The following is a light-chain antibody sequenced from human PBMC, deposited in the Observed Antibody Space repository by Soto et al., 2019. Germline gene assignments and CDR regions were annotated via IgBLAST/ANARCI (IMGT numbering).Light chain of an antibody. CDR1: QSVSGY. V-gene: IGKV3-11*01. Sequence: EIVLTQSPATLSLSPGNRATLSCRASQSVSGYLAWYQQKPVQAPRLLIYDASNRATGIPDRFSGSGSESDFTLYLTSLEPEDFAVYYGKKRSNCPSTFGGGTKVE. CDR2: DAS. CDR3: KKRSNCPST. J-gene: IGKJ4*01.